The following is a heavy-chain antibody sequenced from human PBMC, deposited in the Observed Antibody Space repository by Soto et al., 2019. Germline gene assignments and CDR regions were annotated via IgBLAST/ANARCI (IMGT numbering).Heavy chain of an antibody. Sequence: PSETLSLTCTVSGGSTSSYYWNWIRQPPGKGLEWIGYIYHSGTTNYNPSLKSRVAISVDTSKNQFSLKLSSVTAADTAVYYCARLVAAGVNIFDFWGRGTLVTVSS. CDR1: GGSTSSYY. CDR3: ARLVAAGVNIFDF. CDR2: IYHSGTT. J-gene: IGHJ4*02. D-gene: IGHD6-13*01. V-gene: IGHV4-59*01.